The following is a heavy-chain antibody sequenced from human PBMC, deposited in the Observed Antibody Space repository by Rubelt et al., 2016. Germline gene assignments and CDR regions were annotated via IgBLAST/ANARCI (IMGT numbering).Heavy chain of an antibody. CDR1: GGSISSYY. V-gene: IGHV4-4*07. CDR2: IYTSGST. J-gene: IGHJ5*02. D-gene: IGHD3-9*01. Sequence: VSGGSISSYYWSWIRQPAGKGLEWIGRIYTSGSTNYNPSLKSRVTMSVDTSKNQFSLKLSSVTAADTAVYYCARLYFDWLLLKGGWFDPWGQGTLVTVSS. CDR3: ARLYFDWLLLKGGWFDP.